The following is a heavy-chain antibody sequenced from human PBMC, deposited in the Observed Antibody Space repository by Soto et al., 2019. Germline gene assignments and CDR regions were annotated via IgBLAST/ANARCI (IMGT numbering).Heavy chain of an antibody. CDR3: ARAGGYSYGYLPRSPDY. Sequence: GGSLRLSCAASGFTLRGCGRDWVRQRPGKGLEWVVFISYEANNKDYADSVKGRFTISRDNSKNTLYLQMNSLRAEDTAVYYCARAGGYSYGYLPRSPDYWGQGTLVTVSS. CDR1: GFTLRGCG. J-gene: IGHJ4*02. V-gene: IGHV3-30-3*01. D-gene: IGHD5-18*01. CDR2: ISYEANNK.